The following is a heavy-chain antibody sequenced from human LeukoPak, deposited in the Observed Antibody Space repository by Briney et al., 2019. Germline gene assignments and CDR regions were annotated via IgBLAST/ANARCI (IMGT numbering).Heavy chain of an antibody. CDR3: AKEPGYCSGGSCQHYYYYYMDV. CDR2: ISGSGSAI. Sequence: GGSLRLSCAASGFTFSDYYMSWIRQAPGKGLDWVSYISGSGSAIYYADSVKGRFTISRDNAKNSLYLQMNSLRAEDTAVYYCAKEPGYCSGGSCQHYYYYYMDVWGKGTTVTISS. J-gene: IGHJ6*03. V-gene: IGHV3-11*01. D-gene: IGHD2-15*01. CDR1: GFTFSDYY.